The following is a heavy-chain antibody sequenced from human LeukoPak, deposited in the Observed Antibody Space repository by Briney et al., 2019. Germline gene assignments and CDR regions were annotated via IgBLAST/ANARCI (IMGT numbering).Heavy chain of an antibody. CDR1: GYTFTSYG. D-gene: IGHD3-22*01. CDR2: ISGYNGHT. J-gene: IGHJ4*02. CDR3: ARDSSGFPRAASDY. Sequence: GASVKVSCKXSGYTFTSYGINWVRQAPGQGLEWMGWISGYNGHTNYAQKLQGRVTMTTDTSTSTAHMELRSLRSDDTAVYFCARDSSGFPRAASDYWGQGTLVTVSS. V-gene: IGHV1-18*01.